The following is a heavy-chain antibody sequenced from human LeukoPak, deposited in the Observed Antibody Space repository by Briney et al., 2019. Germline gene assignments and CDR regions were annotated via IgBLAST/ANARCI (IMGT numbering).Heavy chain of an antibody. J-gene: IGHJ4*02. CDR1: GFTFSTHW. D-gene: IGHD3-3*01. V-gene: IGHV3-7*01. CDR3: ASGYLDDFWSGHF. CDR2: IKEDGSAK. Sequence: SGRSLRLSCVASGFTFSTHWMSWVRQVPGKGLEWVANIKEDGSAKYYVDSVKGRFTISRDNAKKSLYLQMDSLRAEDSAVYYCASGYLDDFWSGHFWGQGTQVTVSS.